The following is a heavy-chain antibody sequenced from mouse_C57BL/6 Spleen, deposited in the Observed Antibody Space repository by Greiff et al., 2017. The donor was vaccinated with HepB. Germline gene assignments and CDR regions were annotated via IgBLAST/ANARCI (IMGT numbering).Heavy chain of an antibody. CDR1: GYSITSGYY. CDR3: ARAGDTAHAMDY. CDR2: ISYDGSN. Sequence: VQLKESGPGLVKPSQSLSLPCSVTGYSITSGYYWNWIRQFPGNKLEWMGYISYDGSNNYNPSLTNRISITRDTSKNQFFLKLNSVTTEDTATYYCARAGDTAHAMDYWGQGTSVTVSS. J-gene: IGHJ4*01. V-gene: IGHV3-6*01. D-gene: IGHD3-1*01.